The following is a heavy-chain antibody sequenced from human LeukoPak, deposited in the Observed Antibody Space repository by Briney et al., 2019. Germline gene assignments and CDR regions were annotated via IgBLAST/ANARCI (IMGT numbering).Heavy chain of an antibody. CDR2: IYYSGST. D-gene: IGHD2-2*01. V-gene: IGHV4-59*12. CDR1: GGSISSYY. Sequence: PSETLSLTCTVSGGSISSYYWSWIRQPPGKGLEWIGYIYYSGSTNYNPSLKSRVTISVDTSKNQFSLKLGSVTAADTAVYYCARDGAVPGHYYYYGMDVWGQGTTVTVSS. J-gene: IGHJ6*02. CDR3: ARDGAVPGHYYYYGMDV.